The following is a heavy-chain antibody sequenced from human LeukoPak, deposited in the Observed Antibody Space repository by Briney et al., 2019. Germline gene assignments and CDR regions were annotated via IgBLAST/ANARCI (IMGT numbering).Heavy chain of an antibody. J-gene: IGHJ4*02. CDR3: ARGGRVAARRPNDY. V-gene: IGHV4-34*01. Sequence: PSETLSLTCAVYGGSFSGYYWSWIRQPPGKGLEWIGEINHSGSTNYNPSLKSRVTISVDTSKNQFSLKLSSVTAADTAVHYCARGGRVAARRPNDYWGQGTLVTVSS. D-gene: IGHD6-6*01. CDR2: INHSGST. CDR1: GGSFSGYY.